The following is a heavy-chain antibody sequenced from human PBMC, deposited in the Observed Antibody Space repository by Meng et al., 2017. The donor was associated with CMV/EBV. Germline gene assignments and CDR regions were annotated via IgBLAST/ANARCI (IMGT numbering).Heavy chain of an antibody. Sequence: QVQLVKSEAEVKKPGASVKVSCKASGYTFTSYYMHWVRQAPGQGLEWMGIINPSGGSTSYAQKFQGRVTMTRDTSTSTVYMELSSLRSEDTAVYYCAREEGIAARSDWFDPWGQGTLVTVSS. CDR1: GYTFTSYY. CDR3: AREEGIAARSDWFDP. D-gene: IGHD6-6*01. V-gene: IGHV1-46*01. J-gene: IGHJ5*02. CDR2: INPSGGST.